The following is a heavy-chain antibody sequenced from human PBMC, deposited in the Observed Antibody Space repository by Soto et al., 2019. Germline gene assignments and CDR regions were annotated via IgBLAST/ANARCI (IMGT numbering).Heavy chain of an antibody. D-gene: IGHD4-4*01. Sequence: QVQLVQSGAEVKKPGSSVKVSCKPSGGTLSSYAISWVRQAPGQGLEWIGGITPTFDTPNYAQKFQGRVTITAAASTTSAYMELSSQRSEDTAVYYWARLRVVLGQFYYYYGMDVWGQGTTVTVSS. CDR3: ARLRVVLGQFYYYYGMDV. CDR1: GGTLSSYA. CDR2: ITPTFDTP. J-gene: IGHJ6*02. V-gene: IGHV1-69*12.